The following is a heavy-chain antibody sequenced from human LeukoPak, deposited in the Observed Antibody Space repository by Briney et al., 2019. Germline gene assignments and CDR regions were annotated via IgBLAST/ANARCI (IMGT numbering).Heavy chain of an antibody. J-gene: IGHJ5*02. Sequence: ASVKVSCKASGYRFTDYYIHWVRQAPGQGLEWMGWINVNSGDTYHSQKFQDRVTMTGDTSINTAYMELSRLRSEDTAVFYCARSYYDVLTGNYMWLAPWGQGTLVTVSS. CDR1: GYRFTDYY. V-gene: IGHV1-2*02. CDR3: ARSYYDVLTGNYMWLAP. D-gene: IGHD3-9*01. CDR2: INVNSGDT.